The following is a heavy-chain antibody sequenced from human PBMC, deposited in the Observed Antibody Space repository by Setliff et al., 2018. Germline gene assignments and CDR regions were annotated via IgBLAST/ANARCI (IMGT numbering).Heavy chain of an antibody. Sequence: LRLSCAASGFTFSSYSMNWVRQAPGKGLEWVSSISSSSSYIYYADSVKGRFTISRDNAKNSLYLQMNSLRAEDTAVYYCARDTPPDTAMVQQFDYWGQGTLVTVS. V-gene: IGHV3-21*01. CDR2: ISSSSSYI. CDR3: ARDTPPDTAMVQQFDY. J-gene: IGHJ4*02. CDR1: GFTFSSYS. D-gene: IGHD5-18*01.